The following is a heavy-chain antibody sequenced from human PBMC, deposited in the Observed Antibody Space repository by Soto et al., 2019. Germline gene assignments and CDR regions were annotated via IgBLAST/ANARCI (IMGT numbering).Heavy chain of an antibody. CDR3: GRGAGTSKIYAMGMDV. V-gene: IGHV1-3*01. D-gene: IGHD2-2*01. CDR2: INGDSGTP. J-gene: IGHJ6*02. CDR1: AFNLRSYS. Sequence: QAQLVQSGPEVQKPGASMKVSCKASAFNLRSYSIHWVRQAPGQRLEWMGQINGDSGTPRYSHRFEGRVTFKRDTDASTATLELHSLRPEDTAVYYCGRGAGTSKIYAMGMDVWGQGTAVSVSS.